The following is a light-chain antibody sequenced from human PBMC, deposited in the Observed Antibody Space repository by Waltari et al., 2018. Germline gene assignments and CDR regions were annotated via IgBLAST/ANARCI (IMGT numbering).Light chain of an antibody. CDR1: QSVSSTY. V-gene: IGKV3-20*01. CDR3: QHYSSSSWT. CDR2: GAS. Sequence: EIVLTQSPGTLSLSPGDRATLSCRASQSVSSTYLARYQQKPGQAPGLLIYGASSRATGIPDRFSGSGSGTDFTLTISRLEPEDFAVYYCQHYSSSSWTFGQGTKVEIK. J-gene: IGKJ1*01.